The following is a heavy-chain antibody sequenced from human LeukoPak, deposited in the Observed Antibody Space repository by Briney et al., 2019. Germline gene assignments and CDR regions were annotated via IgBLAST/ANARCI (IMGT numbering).Heavy chain of an antibody. CDR2: IRGSGGST. CDR1: GFTLSSYA. CDR3: AKDAKPHIVGATGGRGYFDY. D-gene: IGHD1-26*01. V-gene: IGHV3-23*01. J-gene: IGHJ4*02. Sequence: GGSLRLSCAASGFTLSSYAMSWVRQAPGEGLEWVSAIRGSGGSTYYADSVKGRFTISRENSKNTLYLQMNSLRAEDTAVFYCAKDAKPHIVGATGGRGYFDYWGQGTLVTVSS.